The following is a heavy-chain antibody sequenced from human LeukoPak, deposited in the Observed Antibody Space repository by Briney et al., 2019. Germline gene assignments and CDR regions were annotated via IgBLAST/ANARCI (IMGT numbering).Heavy chain of an antibody. V-gene: IGHV1-69*05. J-gene: IGHJ6*03. CDR2: IIPIFGTA. CDR3: ARAQGSYYHYYMDV. D-gene: IGHD1-26*01. Sequence: SVKVSCKASGGTFSSYAISWVRQAPGQGLEWMGGIIPIFGTANYAQKFQGRVTMTRDMSTSTVNMELSSLRSEDTAVYYCARAQGSYYHYYMDVWGKGTTVTVSS. CDR1: GGTFSSYA.